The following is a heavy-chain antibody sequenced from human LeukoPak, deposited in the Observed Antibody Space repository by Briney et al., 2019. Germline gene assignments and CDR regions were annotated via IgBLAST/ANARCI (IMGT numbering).Heavy chain of an antibody. Sequence: TSETLSLTCIVSGGSISSGSYYWGWIRQPPGTGLEWIGSIYYSGRTYYNPSLKSRVTISVDTSSNRFSLRLSSVTAADTAVYYCAREVGYCSGGSCYKFYYFDYWGQGTLVTVSS. CDR3: AREVGYCSGGSCYKFYYFDY. D-gene: IGHD2-15*01. CDR2: IYYSGRT. CDR1: GGSISSGSYY. J-gene: IGHJ4*02. V-gene: IGHV4-39*07.